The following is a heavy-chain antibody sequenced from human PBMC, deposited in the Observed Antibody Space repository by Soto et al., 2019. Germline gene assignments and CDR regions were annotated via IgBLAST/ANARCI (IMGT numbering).Heavy chain of an antibody. CDR2: IYYSGST. Sequence: PSETLSLTCTVSGGSISSSSYYWGWIRQPPGKGLEWIGSIYYSGSTYYNPSLKSRVTISVDTSKNQFSLKLSSVTAADTAVYYCARRGSNHLDYYYGMDVWGQGTTVTVSS. CDR1: GGSISSSSYY. J-gene: IGHJ6*02. V-gene: IGHV4-39*01. D-gene: IGHD4-4*01. CDR3: ARRGSNHLDYYYGMDV.